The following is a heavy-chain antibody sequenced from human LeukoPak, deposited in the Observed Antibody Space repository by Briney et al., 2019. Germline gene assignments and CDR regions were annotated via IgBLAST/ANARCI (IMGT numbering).Heavy chain of an antibody. D-gene: IGHD5-24*01. CDR3: ARERRDGYNYNY. Sequence: ASVKVSCKASGGTFSSYAISWVRQAPGQGLEWMGWINPNSGGTNYAQKFQGRVTVTRDTSISTAYMELSRLRSDDTAVYYCARERRDGYNYNYWGQGTLVTVSS. J-gene: IGHJ4*02. V-gene: IGHV1-2*02. CDR1: GGTFSSYA. CDR2: INPNSGGT.